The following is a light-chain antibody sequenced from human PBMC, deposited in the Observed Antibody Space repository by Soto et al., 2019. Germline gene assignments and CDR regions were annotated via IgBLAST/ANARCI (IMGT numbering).Light chain of an antibody. Sequence: QSVLTQPPSVSGAPGQRATISCTGSSSNIGAGYAVHWYQQLPGRAPKLLIYDNNNRPSGVPDRVSGSKSGTSASLAISGLRSEDEAVYYCASWDDRLFGVVFGGGTKLTVL. J-gene: IGLJ2*01. CDR2: DNN. CDR3: ASWDDRLFGVV. V-gene: IGLV1-40*01. CDR1: SSNIGAGYA.